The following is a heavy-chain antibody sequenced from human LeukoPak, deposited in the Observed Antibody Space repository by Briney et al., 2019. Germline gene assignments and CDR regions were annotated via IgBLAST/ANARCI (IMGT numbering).Heavy chain of an antibody. CDR2: ISSSSSYT. CDR3: ARCSRRSCGNGMDV. V-gene: IGHV3-11*03. J-gene: IGHJ6*02. D-gene: IGHD1-26*01. CDR1: GFTFSDYF. Sequence: PGGSLRLSCAASGFTFSDYFMTWIRQAPGKGLEWLSYISSSSSYTNHADSVKGRFTISRDNAKNSLYLQMNSLRAEDTAVYYCARCSRRSCGNGMDVWGQGTTVTVSS.